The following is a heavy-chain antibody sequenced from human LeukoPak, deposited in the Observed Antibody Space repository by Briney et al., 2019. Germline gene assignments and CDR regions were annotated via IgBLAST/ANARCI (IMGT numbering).Heavy chain of an antibody. D-gene: IGHD6-19*01. CDR3: AEDLSSGWRLRYDAFDI. J-gene: IGHJ3*02. CDR1: GFTFDDYA. Sequence: GRSLRLSCAASGFTFDDYAMHWVRQAPGKGLEWVSGISWNSGSIGYADSVKGRFTISRDNAKNSLYLQMNSLRAEDTALYYCAEDLSSGWRLRYDAFDIWGQGTMVTVSS. V-gene: IGHV3-9*01. CDR2: ISWNSGSI.